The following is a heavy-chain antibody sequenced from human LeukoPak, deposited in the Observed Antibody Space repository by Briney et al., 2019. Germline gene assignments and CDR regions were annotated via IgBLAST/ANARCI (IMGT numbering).Heavy chain of an antibody. CDR3: ARGVGSYGHPMGY. Sequence: NPSETLSLTCAVYGGSFSGYYWSWIRQPPGKGLEWIGYIYYSGSTNYNPSLKSRVTISVDTSKNQFSLKLSSVTAADTAVYYCARGVGSYGHPMGYWGQGTLVTVSS. D-gene: IGHD5-18*01. J-gene: IGHJ4*02. CDR2: IYYSGST. CDR1: GGSFSGYY. V-gene: IGHV4-59*01.